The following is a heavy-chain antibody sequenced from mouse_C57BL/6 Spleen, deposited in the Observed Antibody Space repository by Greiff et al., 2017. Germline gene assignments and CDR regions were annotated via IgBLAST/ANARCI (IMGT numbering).Heavy chain of an antibody. CDR1: GYTFTSYW. D-gene: IGHD2-4*01. CDR2: IDPSDSET. V-gene: IGHV1-52*01. Sequence: VQLQQPGAELVRPGSSVKLSCKASGYTFTSYWMHWVKQRPIQGLEWIGNIDPSDSETHYNQKFKDKATLTVDKSSSTAYMQLSSLTSEASAVYYCARYYERGFDYWGQGTTLTVSS. CDR3: ARYYERGFDY. J-gene: IGHJ2*01.